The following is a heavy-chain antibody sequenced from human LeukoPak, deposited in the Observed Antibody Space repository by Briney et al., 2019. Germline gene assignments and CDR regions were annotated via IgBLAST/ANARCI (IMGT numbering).Heavy chain of an antibody. J-gene: IGHJ4*02. D-gene: IGHD6-13*01. CDR3: ARLISAAGIDY. CDR1: GYSISSSYY. CDR2: IYHSGST. V-gene: IGHV4-38-2*02. Sequence: SETLSLTCTVSGYSISSSYYWGWIRQPPGKGLEWIGSIYHSGSTYYNPPLKSRVTISVDTSKNQFSLKLSSVTAADTAVYYCARLISAAGIDYWGQGTLVTVSS.